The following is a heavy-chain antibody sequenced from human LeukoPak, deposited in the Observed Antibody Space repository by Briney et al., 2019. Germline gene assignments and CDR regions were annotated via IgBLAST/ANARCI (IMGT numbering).Heavy chain of an antibody. Sequence: GGSLRLSCAASGVTFSSYAMYWVRQAPGKGLEWVTLISYDGYDKSYADSVRSRFTISRDNSRNTLYLQMDSLRSEDTAVYYCARDFFPGVGSTWYEIGYWGQGTLVTVSS. CDR1: GVTFSSYA. J-gene: IGHJ4*02. D-gene: IGHD2/OR15-2a*01. CDR3: ARDFFPGVGSTWYEIGY. V-gene: IGHV3-30-3*01. CDR2: ISYDGYDK.